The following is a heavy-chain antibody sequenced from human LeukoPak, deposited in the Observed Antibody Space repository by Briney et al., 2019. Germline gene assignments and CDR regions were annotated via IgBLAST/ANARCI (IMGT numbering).Heavy chain of an antibody. J-gene: IGHJ4*02. D-gene: IGHD3-22*01. CDR2: IYHCGST. Sequence: SETLSLTCTVSGYSISSGYYWGWIRQPPGKGLEWIGSIYHCGSTYYNPSLKSRVTISVDTSKNQFSLKLSSVTAADTAVYYCARVRGLRIVVVITSGTFDYWGQGTLVTVSS. CDR3: ARVRGLRIVVVITSGTFDY. V-gene: IGHV4-38-2*02. CDR1: GYSISSGYY.